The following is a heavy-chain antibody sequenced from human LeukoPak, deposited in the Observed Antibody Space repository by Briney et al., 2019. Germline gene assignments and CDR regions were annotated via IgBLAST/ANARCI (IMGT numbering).Heavy chain of an antibody. CDR3: ARQTGSGLFILP. CDR1: GFTFSSYS. J-gene: IGHJ4*02. CDR2: ISSSSYI. D-gene: IGHD3/OR15-3a*01. Sequence: KTGGSLRLSCAASGFTFSSYSMNWVRQAPGKGLEWVSSISSSSYIYYADSVKGRFTISRDNAKNSLYLQMNSLRAEDTAVYYCARQTGSGLFILPGGQGTLVTVSS. V-gene: IGHV3-21*01.